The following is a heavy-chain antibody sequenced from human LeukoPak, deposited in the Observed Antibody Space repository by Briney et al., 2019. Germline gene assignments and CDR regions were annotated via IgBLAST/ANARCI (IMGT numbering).Heavy chain of an antibody. CDR1: GVTFDNYG. CDR2: ITRNGGTT. V-gene: IGHV3-20*01. J-gene: IGHJ3*02. D-gene: IGHD5-18*01. CDR3: ASGYLKAPFDI. Sequence: GGSLRLSCIASGVTFDNYGMSWVRQVPGKGVEWVSGITRNGGTTDYADSVKGRFTISRDNAKNSLYLQMSSLRAEDTALYQCASGYLKAPFDIWGQGTMVTVSS.